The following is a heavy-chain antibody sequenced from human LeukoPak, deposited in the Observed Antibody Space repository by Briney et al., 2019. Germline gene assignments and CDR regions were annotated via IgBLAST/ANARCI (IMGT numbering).Heavy chain of an antibody. CDR3: AANNWNDQFDY. J-gene: IGHJ4*02. CDR1: GFTFSSYA. CDR2: ISGGGSST. V-gene: IGHV3-23*01. Sequence: GGSLRLSCAASGFTFSSYAMSWVRQAPGKGLEWVSAISGGGSSTYYADSVKGRFTISRDNSMNTLYLQMNSLRAEDTAVYYCAANNWNDQFDYWGQGTLVTVSS. D-gene: IGHD1-20*01.